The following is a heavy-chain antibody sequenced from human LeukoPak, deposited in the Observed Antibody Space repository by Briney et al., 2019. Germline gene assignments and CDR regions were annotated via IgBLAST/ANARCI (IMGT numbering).Heavy chain of an antibody. J-gene: IGHJ6*02. CDR1: GFTFTTYW. CDR3: ARDAVDTANAV. Sequence: GGSLRLSCADSGFTFTTYWMHWVRQAPGKGLVWVSHINSDGSITSYADSVKGRFTISRDNAKNTLYLQMNSLRAEDTAVYYRARDAVDTANAVWGQGTTVTVSS. V-gene: IGHV3-74*01. D-gene: IGHD5-18*01. CDR2: INSDGSIT.